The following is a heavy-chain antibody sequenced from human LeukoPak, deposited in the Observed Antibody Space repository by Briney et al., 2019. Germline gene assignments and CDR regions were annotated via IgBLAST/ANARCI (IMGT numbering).Heavy chain of an antibody. Sequence: PSETLSLTCAVYGGSFSGYYWSWIRQPPGKGLEWIGEINHSGSTNYNPSLKRRVTISVDTSKNQFSLKLSSVTAADTAVYYCARNLFFSMDWFDPWGQGTLVTVSS. CDR2: INHSGST. D-gene: IGHD2/OR15-2a*01. V-gene: IGHV4-34*01. CDR1: GGSFSGYY. J-gene: IGHJ5*02. CDR3: ARNLFFSMDWFDP.